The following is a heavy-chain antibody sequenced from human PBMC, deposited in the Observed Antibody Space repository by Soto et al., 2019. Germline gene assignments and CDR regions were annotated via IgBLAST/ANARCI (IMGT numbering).Heavy chain of an antibody. V-gene: IGHV3-66*01. J-gene: IGHJ4*02. CDR1: GFTVSSNY. CDR2: LYLGGST. CDR3: ARAWGGGGITYNCYLDY. Sequence: GGSLRLSCAASGFTVSSNYMTWVRQAPGKGLEWVSVLYLGGSTYYADSVRGRFTISRDDSKNTLYLQMHSLRADDTAMYFCARAWGGGGITYNCYLDYWGQGTQVTVSS. D-gene: IGHD3-16*01.